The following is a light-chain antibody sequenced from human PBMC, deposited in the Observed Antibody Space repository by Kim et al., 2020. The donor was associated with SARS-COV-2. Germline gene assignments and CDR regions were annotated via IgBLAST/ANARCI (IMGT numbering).Light chain of an antibody. CDR1: GSNVGAYNY. CDR3: SSYTTSDTWV. Sequence: GQSITVCCSGTGSNVGAYNYVCWYQQRPGKSPILIIDDVSDRPSGVSARFSGYKSGNTASLTISGLQAEDEGDYSCSSYTTSDTWVFGGGTQLTVL. CDR2: DVS. J-gene: IGLJ3*02. V-gene: IGLV2-14*03.